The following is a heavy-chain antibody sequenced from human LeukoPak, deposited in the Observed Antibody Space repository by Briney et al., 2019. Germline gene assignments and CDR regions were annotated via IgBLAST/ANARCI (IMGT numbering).Heavy chain of an antibody. CDR3: ARGSTYYDSSGQVPFDY. J-gene: IGHJ4*02. V-gene: IGHV3-48*01. D-gene: IGHD3-22*01. Sequence: GGSLRLSCAASGFTFSSYSMNWVRQAPGKGLEWGSYISGSSSTIYYADSVKGRFTISRDDGKNTLYLQMNSLRAEDTAVYYCARGSTYYDSSGQVPFDYWGQGTLVTVSS. CDR1: GFTFSSYS. CDR2: ISGSSSTI.